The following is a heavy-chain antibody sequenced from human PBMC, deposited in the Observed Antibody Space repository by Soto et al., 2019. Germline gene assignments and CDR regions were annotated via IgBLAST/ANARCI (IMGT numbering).Heavy chain of an antibody. Sequence: SVKVSCTASGDTFSSYSITWVRQAPGQGLEWMGGIIPVFGSANYAQKFQGRVTITADESTSTACMELSSLRSEDTAVYYCASGGDFDNSNYLAYWGLGPLVT. CDR2: IIPVFGSA. CDR3: ASGGDFDNSNYLAY. J-gene: IGHJ4*02. D-gene: IGHD3-22*01. V-gene: IGHV1-69*13. CDR1: GDTFSSYS.